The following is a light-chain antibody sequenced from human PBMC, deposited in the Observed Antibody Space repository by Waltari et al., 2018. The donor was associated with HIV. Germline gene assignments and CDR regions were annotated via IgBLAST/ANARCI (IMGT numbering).Light chain of an antibody. V-gene: IGLV7-46*01. CDR2: DPT. CDR3: LLSYSGAVV. CDR1: TGAVTSGHY. Sequence: QAVVTQEPSPTVSPGRTVTLTCGSSTGAVTSGHYPPWFQQKPGQAPRTLIYDPTNKTPLTPSRVLGSLLGGKAALTLSGAQPEDEAEYYCLLSYSGAVVFGGGTKLTVL. J-gene: IGLJ2*01.